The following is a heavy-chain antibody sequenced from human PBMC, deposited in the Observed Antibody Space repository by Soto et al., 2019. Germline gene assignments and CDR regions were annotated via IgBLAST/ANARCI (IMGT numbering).Heavy chain of an antibody. Sequence: PGGSLRLSCAASGFTVSSDFMSWVRHTPGKGLEWVSVIYSGGTTFYADSVKGRFTISRDNSKNTLYLQMNSLRAEDTAVYYCARDRRKWFGDLSFYFYYMDVWGKGTTVTVSS. CDR2: IYSGGTT. J-gene: IGHJ6*03. CDR1: GFTVSSDF. D-gene: IGHD3-10*01. CDR3: ARDRRKWFGDLSFYFYYMDV. V-gene: IGHV3-66*01.